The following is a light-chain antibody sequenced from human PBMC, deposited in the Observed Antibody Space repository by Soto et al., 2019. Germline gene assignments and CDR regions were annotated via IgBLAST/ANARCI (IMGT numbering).Light chain of an antibody. V-gene: IGKV1-33*01. J-gene: IGKJ5*01. CDR1: QDISNY. CDR2: DAS. Sequence: DIQMTQSPSSLSASVGDRVTITCQASQDISNYLNWYQQKPGKAPKLLIYDASNLETGVPSRFSGSGSGTDFTFTISSLQSDDFAVYYCQQRSNWPPSITFGQGTRLEIK. CDR3: QQRSNWPPSIT.